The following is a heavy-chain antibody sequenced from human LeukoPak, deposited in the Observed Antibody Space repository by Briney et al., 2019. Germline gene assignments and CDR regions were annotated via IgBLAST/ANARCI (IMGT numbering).Heavy chain of an antibody. CDR2: IYPGDSDT. CDR3: AGRELDTAVAAKAFDY. J-gene: IGHJ4*02. V-gene: IGHV5-51*01. CDR1: GSRFSNYW. Sequence: GASLKISCKGSGSRFSNYWIGWVRQMPGKGLEWMGLIYPGDSDTRYSPSFEGQATISADQSINTAYLQWSRRKASDPPMYYCAGRELDTAVAAKAFDYWGQGTLVTVSS. D-gene: IGHD2-15*01.